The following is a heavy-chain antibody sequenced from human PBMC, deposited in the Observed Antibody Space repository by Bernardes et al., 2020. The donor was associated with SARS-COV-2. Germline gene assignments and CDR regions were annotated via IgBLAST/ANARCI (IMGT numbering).Heavy chain of an antibody. CDR2: IYSGGST. D-gene: IGHD2-2*02. CDR3: ARDEEGYCSSTSCYSL. V-gene: IGHV3-53*04. Sequence: GGSLRLSCAASGFTVSSNYMSWVRQAPGKGLEWVSVIYSGGSTYYADSVKGRFTISRHNSKNTLYLQMNSLRAEDTAVYYCARDEEGYCSSTSCYSLWGQGTLVTVSS. J-gene: IGHJ4*02. CDR1: GFTVSSNY.